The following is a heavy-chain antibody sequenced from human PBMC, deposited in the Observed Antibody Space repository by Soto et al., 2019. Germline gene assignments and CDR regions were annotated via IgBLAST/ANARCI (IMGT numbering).Heavy chain of an antibody. CDR1: GYTFTRYY. CDR2: ISPSGGST. J-gene: IGHJ5*02. Sequence: ASVKVSCKASGYTFTRYYMHWARQAPAQALGWMGMISPSGGSTSDAQKYQGRVRVTMDTSASTVNMELSSRRSEDTAVYYCARTPRTTRTPKNNWFGPWGQGTLVTVSS. D-gene: IGHD1-1*01. V-gene: IGHV1-46*01. CDR3: ARTPRTTRTPKNNWFGP.